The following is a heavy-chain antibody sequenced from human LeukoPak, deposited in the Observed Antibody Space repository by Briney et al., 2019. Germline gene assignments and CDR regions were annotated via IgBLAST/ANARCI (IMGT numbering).Heavy chain of an antibody. CDR2: INPNSGGT. CDR1: GYTFTGYY. Sequence: ASVKVSCKASGYTFTGYYMHWVRQAPGQGLEWMGWINPNSGGTNYAQKFQGWVTMTRDTSISTAYMELSRLRSDDTAVYYCARGPDITVFGVHFDLWGQGTLVTVSS. V-gene: IGHV1-2*04. J-gene: IGHJ4*02. CDR3: ARGPDITVFGVHFDL. D-gene: IGHD3-3*01.